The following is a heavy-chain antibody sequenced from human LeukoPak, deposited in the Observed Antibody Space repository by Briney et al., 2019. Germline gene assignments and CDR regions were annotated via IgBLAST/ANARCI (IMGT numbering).Heavy chain of an antibody. CDR3: ARGLWFGELLFAYYYYYGMDV. D-gene: IGHD3-10*01. J-gene: IGHJ6*02. Sequence: GGSLRISCAASGFTFSDYYMSWIRQAPGKGLEWVSYISSSSSYTNYADSVKGRFTISRDNAKNSLYLQMNSLRAEDTAVYYCARGLWFGELLFAYYYYYGMDVWGQGTTVTVSS. CDR1: GFTFSDYY. V-gene: IGHV3-11*05. CDR2: ISSSSSYT.